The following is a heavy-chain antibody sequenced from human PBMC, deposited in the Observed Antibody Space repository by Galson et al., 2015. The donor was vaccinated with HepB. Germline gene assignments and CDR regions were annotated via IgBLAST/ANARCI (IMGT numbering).Heavy chain of an antibody. J-gene: IGHJ6*03. CDR2: IRSKANSYAT. CDR1: GFTFSGSA. V-gene: IGHV3-73*01. Sequence: SLRLSCAASGFTFSGSAMHWVRQASGKGPEWVGRIRSKANSYATAYAASVKGGFTISRDDSKNTAYLQMNSLKTEDTAVYYCTRPAVGDYMDVWGTGTTVTVSS. CDR3: TRPAVGDYMDV. D-gene: IGHD6-13*01.